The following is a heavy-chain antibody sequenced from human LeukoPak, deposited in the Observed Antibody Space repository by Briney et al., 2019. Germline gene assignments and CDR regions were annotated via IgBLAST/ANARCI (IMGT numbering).Heavy chain of an antibody. D-gene: IGHD3-10*01. J-gene: IGHJ4*02. V-gene: IGHV3-23*01. CDR2: ISGSGGST. CDR3: ANIYYGSGSYRSGFDY. CDR1: GFTFSSYA. Sequence: GGSLRLSCAASGFTFSSYATSWVRQAPGKGLEWVSAISGSGGSTYYADSVKGRFTISRDNSKNTLYLQMNSLRAEDTAVYYCANIYYGSGSYRSGFDYWGQGTLVTVSS.